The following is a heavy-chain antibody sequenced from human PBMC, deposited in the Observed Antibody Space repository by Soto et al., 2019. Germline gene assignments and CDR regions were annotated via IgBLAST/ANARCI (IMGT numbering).Heavy chain of an antibody. V-gene: IGHV3-7*05. CDR3: ARDRAMDDY. D-gene: IGHD5-18*01. CDR1: GFTFSSYW. J-gene: IGHJ4*02. CDR2: IKQDGSEK. Sequence: GGSLRLSCAAPGFTFSSYWMNWVRQAPGKGLERVANIKQDGSEKNYVDSVKGRFTISRDNAKNSLYLQMNSLRAEDTAVYYCARDRAMDDYWGQGTLVTVSS.